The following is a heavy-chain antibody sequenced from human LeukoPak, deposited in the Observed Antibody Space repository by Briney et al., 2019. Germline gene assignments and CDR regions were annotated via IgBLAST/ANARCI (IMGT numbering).Heavy chain of an antibody. V-gene: IGHV4-34*01. CDR1: GGSFTGYY. CDR2: ISHSGGT. D-gene: IGHD3-3*01. Sequence: SETLSLTCAVYGGSFTGYYWTWIRQPPGKGLEWIGEISHSGGTNYNPSLKSRVTISGDTSKNQFSLKLNSVTAADTAVYHCAIHYDVLSGTDYWGQGTLVIVS. CDR3: AIHYDVLSGTDY. J-gene: IGHJ4*02.